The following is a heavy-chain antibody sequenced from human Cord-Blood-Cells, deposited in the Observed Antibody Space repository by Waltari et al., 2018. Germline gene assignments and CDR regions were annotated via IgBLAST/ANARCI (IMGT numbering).Heavy chain of an antibody. CDR1: GYTLTELS. CDR2: CDPEDGET. V-gene: IGHV1-24*01. J-gene: IGHJ3*02. Sequence: QVQLVQSGAEVKKHGASVKVSCKVSGYTLTELSMHWLRQAPGKGLEWMGGCDPEDGETIYAQKFQGRVTMTEDTSTDTAYMELSSLRSEDTAVYYCATSARELRAFDIWGQGTMVTVSS. CDR3: ATSARELRAFDI. D-gene: IGHD1-26*01.